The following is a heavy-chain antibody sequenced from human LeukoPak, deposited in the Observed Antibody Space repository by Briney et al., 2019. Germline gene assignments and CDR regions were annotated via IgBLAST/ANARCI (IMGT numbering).Heavy chain of an antibody. CDR3: ARDRRGYGGNFDY. CDR2: IYSGGTT. J-gene: IGHJ4*02. CDR1: GFTLSSND. Sequence: GGSLRLSCSASGFTLSSNDMSWVRQAPGKGLEWVSVIYSGGTTSYADSVKGRFTISRDNSKNTMYLQMNSLRAEDTAVYYCARDRRGYGGNFDYWGQGTLVTVSS. D-gene: IGHD4-23*01. V-gene: IGHV3-66*01.